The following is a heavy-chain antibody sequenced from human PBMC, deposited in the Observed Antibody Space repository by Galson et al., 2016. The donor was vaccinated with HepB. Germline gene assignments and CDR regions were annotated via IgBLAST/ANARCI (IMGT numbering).Heavy chain of an antibody. CDR1: GYSFPTYG. Sequence: SVKVSCKASGYSFPTYGISWVRQAPGQGLEWLGWISANSGNTHYAQKFQGRVTMTRDTSASTVYMDLRSLRSDDTAVYYCARDVQFRFDYWGQGTLVTVSS. D-gene: IGHD5-24*01. CDR3: ARDVQFRFDY. CDR2: ISANSGNT. J-gene: IGHJ4*02. V-gene: IGHV1-18*04.